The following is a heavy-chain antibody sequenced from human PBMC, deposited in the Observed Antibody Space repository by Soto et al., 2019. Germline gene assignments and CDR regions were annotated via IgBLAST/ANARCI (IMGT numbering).Heavy chain of an antibody. CDR2: IIPILCIA. CDR3: AREHRGLLGYCSSTSCSRTGE. J-gene: IGHJ4*02. D-gene: IGHD2-2*01. V-gene: IGHV1-69*04. CDR1: GGTFSSYT. Sequence: QVQLVHSGAEVKKPGSSVKVSCTASGGTFSSYTISWVRQAPGQGREWMGRIIPILCIANYAQKFQGRVTITADKATSTADMELSSLRADDTAVYYCAREHRGLLGYCSSTSCSRTGEWGQGTLVTDSS.